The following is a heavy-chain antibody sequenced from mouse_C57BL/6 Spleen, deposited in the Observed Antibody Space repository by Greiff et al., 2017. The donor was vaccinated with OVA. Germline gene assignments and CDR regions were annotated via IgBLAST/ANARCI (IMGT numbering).Heavy chain of an antibody. CDR1: GYTFTSYW. V-gene: IGHV1-69*01. CDR2: IDPSDSYT. J-gene: IGHJ4*01. CDR3: ARFPLYYYAMDY. Sequence: QVQLQQPGAELVMPGASVKLSCKASGYTFTSYWMHWVKQRPGQGLEWIGEIDPSDSYTNYNQKFKGKSTLTVDKSSSTAYTQLSSLTSEDSAVYYCARFPLYYYAMDYWGQGTSVTVSS.